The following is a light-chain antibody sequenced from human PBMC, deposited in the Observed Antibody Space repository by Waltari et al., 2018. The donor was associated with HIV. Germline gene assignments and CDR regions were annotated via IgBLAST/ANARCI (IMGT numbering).Light chain of an antibody. J-gene: IGLJ1*01. CDR2: EVS. CDR3: CTYAGDSSPYV. CDR1: SSDIGSSSL. Sequence: QSALTQPASVSGSPGQSITISCTGSSSDIGSSSLVSWFQQHPGKAPKLIIYEVSRRPSGISNRFSGAKSGGTAYLTISGLQAEDEADYFCCTYAGDSSPYVFGSGTGVTVL. V-gene: IGLV2-23*02.